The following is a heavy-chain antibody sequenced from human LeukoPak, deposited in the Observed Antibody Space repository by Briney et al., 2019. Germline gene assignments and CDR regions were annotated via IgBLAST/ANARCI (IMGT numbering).Heavy chain of an antibody. D-gene: IGHD2-15*01. CDR2: INPSGGST. CDR1: GYTFTSYY. V-gene: IGHV1-46*01. Sequence: ASVKVSCKASGYTFTSYYMHWVRQAPGQGLEWMGIINPSGGSTSYAQKFQGRVTMTRDMSTSTVYMELSSLRSDDTAVYYCARGLHPSVVAATNYYYMDVWGKGTTVTVSS. CDR3: ARGLHPSVVAATNYYYMDV. J-gene: IGHJ6*03.